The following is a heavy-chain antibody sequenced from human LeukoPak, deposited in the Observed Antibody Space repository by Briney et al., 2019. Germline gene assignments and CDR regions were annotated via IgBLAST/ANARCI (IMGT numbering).Heavy chain of an antibody. CDR2: IYYSGST. CDR1: GGSISSSSYY. D-gene: IGHD1-26*01. J-gene: IGHJ4*02. CDR3: GRHLLRSVGSTGLDF. Sequence: SETLSLTCTVSGGSISSSSYYWGWIRQPAGKGLEWIGSIYYSGSTYYNPSLKSRVTISVDTSKNQFSPKLSSVTAADTAVYYCGRHLLRSVGSTGLDFWGQGTLVTVAS. V-gene: IGHV4-39*07.